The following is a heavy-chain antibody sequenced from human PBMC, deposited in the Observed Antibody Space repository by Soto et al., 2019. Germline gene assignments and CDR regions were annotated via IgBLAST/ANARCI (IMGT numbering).Heavy chain of an antibody. CDR1: GYTFTGYY. D-gene: IGHD6-13*01. CDR3: ARVSGAAAKGGYSSSWYYFDY. Sequence: ASVKVSCKASGYTFTGYYMHWVRQAPGQGLEWMGWINPNSGGTNYAQKFQGWVTMTRDTSISTAYMELSRLRSDDTAVYYCARVSGAAAKGGYSSSWYYFDYWGQGTLVTVSS. J-gene: IGHJ4*02. V-gene: IGHV1-2*04. CDR2: INPNSGGT.